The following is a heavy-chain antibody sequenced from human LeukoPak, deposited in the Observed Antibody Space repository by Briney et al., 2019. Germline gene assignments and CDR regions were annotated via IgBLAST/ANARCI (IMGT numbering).Heavy chain of an antibody. J-gene: IGHJ1*01. Sequence: GGSLRLSCTASGFTFGDYAMSWVRQAPGKGLEWVGFIRSKAYGGTTEYAAAVKGRFTISRDDSKSIAYLQMNSLKTEDTAVYYCTRDEWSGAPAAIERRLSEYFQHWGQGTLVTVSS. CDR1: GFTFGDYA. V-gene: IGHV3-49*04. CDR2: IRSKAYGGTT. CDR3: TRDEWSGAPAAIERRLSEYFQH. D-gene: IGHD2-2*02.